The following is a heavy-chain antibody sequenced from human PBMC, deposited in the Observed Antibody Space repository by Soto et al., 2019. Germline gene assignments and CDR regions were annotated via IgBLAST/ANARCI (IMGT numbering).Heavy chain of an antibody. CDR1: GGSISSSSYY. V-gene: IGHV4-61*05. Sequence: SETLSLSCAVSGGSISSSSYYWGWIRQPPGKGLEWIGYIYYSGSTNYNPSLKSRVTISVDTSRNQFSLKLSSVTAADTAVYYCARQQWLVLNAFDIWGQGTMVTVS. J-gene: IGHJ3*02. D-gene: IGHD6-19*01. CDR2: IYYSGST. CDR3: ARQQWLVLNAFDI.